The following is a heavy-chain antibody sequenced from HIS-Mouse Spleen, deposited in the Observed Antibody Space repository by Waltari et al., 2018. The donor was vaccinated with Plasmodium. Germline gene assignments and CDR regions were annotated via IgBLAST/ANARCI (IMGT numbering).Heavy chain of an antibody. Sequence: QVQLQESGPGLVKPSETLSLTCTVSGGPISRYYWSWIRQPAGKGLEWIGRIYTSGSTNYNPSLKSRVTMSVDTSKNQFSLKLSSVTAADTAVYYCARGPAAAGNWRHYGMDVWGQGTTVTVSS. CDR1: GGPISRYY. CDR2: IYTSGST. D-gene: IGHD6-13*01. CDR3: ARGPAAAGNWRHYGMDV. J-gene: IGHJ6*02. V-gene: IGHV4-4*07.